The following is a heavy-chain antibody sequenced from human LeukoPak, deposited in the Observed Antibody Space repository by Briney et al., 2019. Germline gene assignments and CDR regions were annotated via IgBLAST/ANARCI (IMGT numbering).Heavy chain of an antibody. CDR1: GGTFSSYA. V-gene: IGHV1-69*13. J-gene: IGHJ4*02. CDR3: ARVHRPYYDSSGYWAFDY. D-gene: IGHD3-22*01. CDR2: IIPIFGTA. Sequence: SVTVSCKASGGTFSSYAISWVRQAPGQGLEWMGGIIPIFGTANYAQKFQGRVTITADESTSTAYMELSSLRSEDTAVYYCARVHRPYYDSSGYWAFDYWGQGTLVTVSS.